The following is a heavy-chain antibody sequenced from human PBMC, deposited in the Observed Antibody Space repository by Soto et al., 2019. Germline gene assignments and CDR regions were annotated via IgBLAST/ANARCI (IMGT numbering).Heavy chain of an antibody. CDR3: PKRSSSSTFDY. Sequence: EVQLLESGGGLVQPGESLRLSCAASGFTFSSYAMSWVRQAPGKGLEWVSVISGSDDSTYYADSVKGRFTISRDNSKNTLHLQMNSLRAEDTAVYYCPKRSSSSTFDYWGQGTLVTVSS. V-gene: IGHV3-23*01. D-gene: IGHD6-6*01. J-gene: IGHJ4*02. CDR1: GFTFSSYA. CDR2: ISGSDDST.